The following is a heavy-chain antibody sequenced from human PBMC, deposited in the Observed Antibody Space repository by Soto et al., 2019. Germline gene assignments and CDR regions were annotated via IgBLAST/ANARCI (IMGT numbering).Heavy chain of an antibody. CDR3: VRDIAGQQLVRIPDGRYYYYGMDV. CDR2: ISYDGSNK. Sequence: QVQLVESGGGVVQPGRSLRLSCAASGFTFSSYAMHWVRQAPGKGLEWVAVISYDGSNKYYADSVKGRFTITRYNSKNTMYLQMISLIAEDTTVYYCVRDIAGQQLVRIPDGRYYYYGMDVWGQGTTVTVSS. V-gene: IGHV3-30-3*01. CDR1: GFTFSSYA. D-gene: IGHD6-13*01. J-gene: IGHJ6*02.